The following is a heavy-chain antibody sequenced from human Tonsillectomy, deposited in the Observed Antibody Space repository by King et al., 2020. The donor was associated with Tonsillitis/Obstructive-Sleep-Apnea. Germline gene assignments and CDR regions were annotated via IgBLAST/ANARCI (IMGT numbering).Heavy chain of an antibody. J-gene: IGHJ5*02. Sequence: VQLVESGAEVKKPGESLKISCKGSGYSFTSYWIGWVRQMPGKGLEWMGIIYPGDSDTRYSPSFQGQVTISADKSISTAYLQWSSLTASDTAMYYCARHWEYSSSSNLFDPWGQGTLVTVSS. CDR1: GYSFTSYW. CDR3: ARHWEYSSSSNLFDP. CDR2: IYPGDSDT. V-gene: IGHV5-51*01. D-gene: IGHD6-6*01.